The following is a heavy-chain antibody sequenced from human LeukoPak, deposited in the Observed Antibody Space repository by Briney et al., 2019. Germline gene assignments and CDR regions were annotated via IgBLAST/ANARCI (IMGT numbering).Heavy chain of an antibody. CDR1: DYSISSSNC. J-gene: IGHJ2*01. V-gene: IGHV4-28*03. Sequence: PPESLSLTWAVSDYSISSSNCWGWIRQPPGKGLEGIGYIFYSGSSNYNPSLKSRVTTSVDTSKNQFSLKLSSVTAADTAVYYCARDSGVEMATISNWYFDLWGRGTLVTVSS. CDR3: ARDSGVEMATISNWYFDL. CDR2: IFYSGSS. D-gene: IGHD5-24*01.